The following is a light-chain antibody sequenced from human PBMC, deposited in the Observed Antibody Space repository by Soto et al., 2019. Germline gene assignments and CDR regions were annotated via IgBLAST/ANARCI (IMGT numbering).Light chain of an antibody. CDR1: SSNIGAGYA. Sequence: QAVVTQPPSVSGAPGQRVTISCTGSSSNIGAGYAVHWYQQLPGTAPKLLIYDNTNRPSGVPDRFSGSKSGTSASLAITGLQAEDEADYYCQSYDSSLSGLFGGGTQLTVL. CDR2: DNT. V-gene: IGLV1-40*01. CDR3: QSYDSSLSGL. J-gene: IGLJ2*01.